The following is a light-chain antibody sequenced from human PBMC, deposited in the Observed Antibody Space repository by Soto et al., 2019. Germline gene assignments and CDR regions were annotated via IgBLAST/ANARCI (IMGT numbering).Light chain of an antibody. J-gene: IGLJ1*01. CDR3: SSYTSSSTYV. V-gene: IGLV2-14*01. Sequence: QSVLTQPVSVSGSPGQSITISCTGSSXDVGGYNYVSWYQQHPGKAPKVMIYEVSNRPSGVSNRFSGSKSGNTASLTISGLQAEDEADYYCSSYTSSSTYVFGTGTKVILL. CDR2: EVS. CDR1: SXDVGGYNY.